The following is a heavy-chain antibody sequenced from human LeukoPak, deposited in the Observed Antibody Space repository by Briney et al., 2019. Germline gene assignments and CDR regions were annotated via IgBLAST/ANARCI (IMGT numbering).Heavy chain of an antibody. CDR2: IYYGGST. CDR1: GGSSSSSCYF. CDR3: ARHDGRGGATMGALDY. V-gene: IGHV4-39*01. Sequence: SDTLSLTCTISGGSSSSSCYFWGRLRQPPGTGQEWIGSIYYGGSTYYSPSLRSRVTISVDTSKNQFSLNLSSVTAADTAVYYCARHDGRGGATMGALDYWGQGSLVTVSS. J-gene: IGHJ4*02. D-gene: IGHD4/OR15-4a*01.